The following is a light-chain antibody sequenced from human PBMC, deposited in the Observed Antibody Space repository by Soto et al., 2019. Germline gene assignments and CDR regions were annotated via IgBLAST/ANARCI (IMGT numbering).Light chain of an antibody. J-gene: IGKJ1*01. CDR3: QQYNNWPGT. V-gene: IGKV3-15*01. CDR2: GAF. CDR1: QGVSSN. Sequence: EIVMTQSPATLSVSPWQRATLSCRASQGVSSNLAWYQQKPGQAPGLLIYGAFTRATGIPARFSGSGSGTEFTLTISSLQSEDFAVYYCQQYNNWPGTFGQGTKVDIK.